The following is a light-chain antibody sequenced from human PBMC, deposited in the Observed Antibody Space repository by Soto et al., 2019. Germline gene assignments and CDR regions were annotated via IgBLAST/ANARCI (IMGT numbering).Light chain of an antibody. J-gene: IGKJ5*01. CDR2: DAS. CDR3: QQRNNWPPSIT. V-gene: IGKV3-11*01. Sequence: EIGLTQSPVTLSLSPGERATLSFRASQSIASHLAWYQQKPGQAPRLLIHDASSRATGIPARFSGSGSGTDFTLTISSLEPEDFAVYYCQQRNNWPPSITFGPGTRLEIK. CDR1: QSIASH.